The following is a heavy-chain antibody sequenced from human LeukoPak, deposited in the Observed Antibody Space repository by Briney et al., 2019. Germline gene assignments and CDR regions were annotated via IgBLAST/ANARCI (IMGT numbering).Heavy chain of an antibody. D-gene: IGHD3-22*01. CDR3: TRDYYDSSGYYYRIDY. J-gene: IGHJ4*02. V-gene: IGHV3-23*01. Sequence: GGSLRLSCAASGFTFSSYGMSWVRQAPGKGLEWVSAISGSGGSTYYADSVKGRFTISRDNSKNTLYLQMNSLRAEDTAVYYCTRDYYDSSGYYYRIDYWGQGTLVTVSS. CDR1: GFTFSSYG. CDR2: ISGSGGST.